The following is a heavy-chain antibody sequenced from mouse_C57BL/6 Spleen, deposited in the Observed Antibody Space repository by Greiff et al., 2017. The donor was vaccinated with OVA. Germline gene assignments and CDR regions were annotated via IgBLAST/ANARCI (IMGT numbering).Heavy chain of an antibody. J-gene: IGHJ1*03. D-gene: IGHD1-1*01. V-gene: IGHV14-2*01. CDR1: GFNIKDYY. Sequence: EVKLVESGAELVKPGASVKLSCTASGFNIKDYYMHWVKQRTEQGLEWIGRIDPEDGETKYAPKFQGKATITADTASNTAYLQRSSLTSEDTAVYYCARGRGSSLYWYFDVWGTGTTVTVSS. CDR2: IDPEDGET. CDR3: ARGRGSSLYWYFDV.